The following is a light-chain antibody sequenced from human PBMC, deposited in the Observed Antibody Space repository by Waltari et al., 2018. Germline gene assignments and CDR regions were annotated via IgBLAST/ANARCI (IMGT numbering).Light chain of an antibody. V-gene: IGKV3-11*01. CDR1: QTVRSY. CDR2: DAS. Sequence: EIVLTQSPATLSLSPGERATLSCRASQTVRSYLAWYQQKPGQAPRLLIFDASSRAPGIPAKFSSSGSGTDFTLTVSNLEPEDFAVYYCQQRSNWPYTFGQGTRVEIK. J-gene: IGKJ2*01. CDR3: QQRSNWPYT.